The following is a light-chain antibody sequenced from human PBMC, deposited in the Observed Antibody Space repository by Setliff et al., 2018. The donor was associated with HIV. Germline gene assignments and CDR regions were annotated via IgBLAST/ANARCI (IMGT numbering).Light chain of an antibody. CDR3: SSYSASSTPSV. CDR1: SNDVGASNY. J-gene: IGLJ1*01. V-gene: IGLV2-14*03. Sequence: QSVLTQPASVSGSPGQSIAISCTGTSNDVGASNYVSWYQQHPGKVPKLIIYGVTNRPSGVSDRFSGSKSGDTASLTISGLQTEDEADYYCSSYSASSTPSVFETGTKV. CDR2: GVT.